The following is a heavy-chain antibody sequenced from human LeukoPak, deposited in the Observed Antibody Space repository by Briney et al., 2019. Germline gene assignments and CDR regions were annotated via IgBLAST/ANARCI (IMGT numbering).Heavy chain of an antibody. Sequence: ASVKVSCKTSGYSFTAFYIHWVRQAPGQGLEWMGWIHPRRGDTKYAQKFQGRVTMTRDTSISTAYMELSRLRSDDTAVYYCARDQGHGGNSWDYWGQGTLVTVSS. V-gene: IGHV1-2*02. CDR2: IHPRRGDT. CDR3: ARDQGHGGNSWDY. D-gene: IGHD4-23*01. J-gene: IGHJ4*02. CDR1: GYSFTAFY.